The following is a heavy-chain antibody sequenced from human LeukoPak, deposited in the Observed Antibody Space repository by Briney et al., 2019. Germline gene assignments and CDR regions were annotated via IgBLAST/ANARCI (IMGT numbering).Heavy chain of an antibody. V-gene: IGHV5-51*01. CDR2: IYPGYSDA. D-gene: IGHD3-22*01. J-gene: IGHJ5*02. CDR3: ARRYYDSSAHGVVDP. CDR1: GYKLTNNW. Sequence: GQSLKISCKISGYKLTNNWIGWVRPVPGKGLEWMGLIYPGYSDAKYSPSFQGQVTISADKSISTAYLQWSSLKASDTAMYYCARRYYDSSAHGVVDPWGQGTLVTVSS.